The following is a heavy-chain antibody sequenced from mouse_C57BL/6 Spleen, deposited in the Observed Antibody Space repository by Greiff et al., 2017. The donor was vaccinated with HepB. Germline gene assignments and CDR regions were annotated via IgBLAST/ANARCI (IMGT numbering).Heavy chain of an antibody. D-gene: IGHD1-1*02. CDR2: IRNKANGYTT. CDR1: GFTFTDYY. V-gene: IGHV7-3*01. CDR3: ARSYYGGGLYFDY. J-gene: IGHJ2*01. Sequence: EVMLVESGGGLVQPGGSLSLSCAASGFTFTDYYMSWVRQPPGKALEWLGFIRNKANGYTTEYSASVKGRFTISRDNSQSILYLQMNALRAEDSATYYCARSYYGGGLYFDYWGQGTTLTVSS.